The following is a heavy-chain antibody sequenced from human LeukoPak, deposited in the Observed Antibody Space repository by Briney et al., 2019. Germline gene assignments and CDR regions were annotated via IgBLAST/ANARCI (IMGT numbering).Heavy chain of an antibody. CDR1: GFTFRSYG. V-gene: IGHV3-30*02. D-gene: IGHD2-2*02. J-gene: IGHJ4*02. CDR2: IRYDAYDK. CDR3: AKVPDCSTTSCYREPLDY. Sequence: PGGTLRLPCAASGFTFRSYGMQWVRQAPGKGREWVAFIRYDAYDKYYADSAKGRFTISRDNPKNTLYLQMNSLRAEDSAVYYCAKVPDCSTTSCYREPLDYWGQGTLVTVSS.